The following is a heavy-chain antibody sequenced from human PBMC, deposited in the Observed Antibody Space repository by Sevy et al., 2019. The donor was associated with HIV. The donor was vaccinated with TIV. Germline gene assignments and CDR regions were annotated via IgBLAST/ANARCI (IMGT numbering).Heavy chain of an antibody. CDR2: ISGSGGST. J-gene: IGHJ1*01. Sequence: GESLKISCAASGFTFSSYAMSWVRQAPGKGLEWVSAISGSGGSTYYADSVKGRFTISRDNSKNTLYLQMNSLRAEDTAVYYCAAPGGHSGSYPFQHWGQGTLVTVSS. V-gene: IGHV3-23*01. D-gene: IGHD1-26*01. CDR1: GFTFSSYA. CDR3: AAPGGHSGSYPFQH.